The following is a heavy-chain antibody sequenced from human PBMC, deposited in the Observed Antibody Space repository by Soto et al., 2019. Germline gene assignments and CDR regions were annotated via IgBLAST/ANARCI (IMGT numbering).Heavy chain of an antibody. Sequence: SETLSLTCTVSGGSISSSSYYWGWIRQPPGKGLEWIGSIYYSGSTYYNPSLKSRVTISVDTSKNQFSLKLSSVTAADTAVYYCARVYREYYFDYWGQGTLVTVSS. CDR3: ARVYREYYFDY. V-gene: IGHV4-39*01. CDR1: GGSISSSSYY. CDR2: IYYSGST. D-gene: IGHD1-26*01. J-gene: IGHJ4*02.